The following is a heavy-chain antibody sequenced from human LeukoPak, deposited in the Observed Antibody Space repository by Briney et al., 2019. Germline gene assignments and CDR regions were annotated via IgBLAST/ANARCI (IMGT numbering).Heavy chain of an antibody. D-gene: IGHD3-10*01. CDR3: AKGSLTFGFDY. J-gene: IGHJ4*02. CDR2: ISGSGSST. Sequence: GGSLRLSCAASGFTFSNAWMSWVRQAPGKGLEWVSAISGSGSSTYYADSVKGRFTISRDNSKNTLCLQMNSLRAEDTAVYYCAKGSLTFGFDYWGQGTLVTVSS. V-gene: IGHV3-23*01. CDR1: GFTFSNAW.